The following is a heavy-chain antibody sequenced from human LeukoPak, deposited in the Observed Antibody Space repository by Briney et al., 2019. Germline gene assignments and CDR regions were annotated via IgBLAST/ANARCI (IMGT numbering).Heavy chain of an antibody. CDR3: AREGRTLTGFPFDY. V-gene: IGHV3-48*03. J-gene: IGHJ4*02. CDR1: GFTFRSYE. D-gene: IGHD3-9*01. Sequence: GGSLRLYCAASGFTFRSYEMNWVRQATGKGLEWISYIGISGNAIFYADSVKGRFTISRDDAKNSVYLQMNTLRAEDTAVYYCAREGRTLTGFPFDYWGQGTLVTVSS. CDR2: IGISGNAI.